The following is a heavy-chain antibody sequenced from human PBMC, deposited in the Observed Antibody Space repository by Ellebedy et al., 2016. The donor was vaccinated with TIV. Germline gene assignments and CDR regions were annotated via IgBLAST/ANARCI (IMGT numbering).Heavy chain of an antibody. V-gene: IGHV3-30*02. D-gene: IGHD3-10*01. CDR1: GFTFSSYG. CDR2: IRYDGSNK. CDR3: AKDRTYYYGSGSYYDY. J-gene: IGHJ4*02. Sequence: GESLKISCAASGFTFSSYGMHWVRQAPGKGLEWVAFIRYDGSNKYYADSVKGRFTISRDNSKNTMYLQIHSMRAEETAVYYCAKDRTYYYGSGSYYDYWGQGTLVTVSS.